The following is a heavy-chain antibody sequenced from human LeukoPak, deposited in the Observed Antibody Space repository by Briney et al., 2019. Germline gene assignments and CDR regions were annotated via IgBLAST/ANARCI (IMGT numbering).Heavy chain of an antibody. CDR2: IYSGGST. Sequence: GGSLRLSCAASEFSVGSNYMTWVRQAPGKGLEWVSLIYSGGSTYYADSVKGRFTISRDNSKNTLYLQMNSLRAEDTAVYYCAVGYYDILTGYGRTRTENWFDPWGQGTLVTVSS. V-gene: IGHV3-66*01. CDR3: AVGYYDILTGYGRTRTENWFDP. J-gene: IGHJ5*02. D-gene: IGHD3-9*01. CDR1: EFSVGSNY.